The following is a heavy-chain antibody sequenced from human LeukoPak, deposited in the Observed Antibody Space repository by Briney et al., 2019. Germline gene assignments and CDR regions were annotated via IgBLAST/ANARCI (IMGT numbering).Heavy chain of an antibody. J-gene: IGHJ4*02. Sequence: SVKVSCKASGGTFSSYTISWVRQVPGQGLEWMGRIIPILGIANYAQKFQGRVTITADKSTSTAYMELSSLRSEDTAVYYCARGSYYDSSGYYLQMAYFDYWGQGTLVTVSS. CDR1: GGTFSSYT. CDR2: IIPILGIA. D-gene: IGHD3-22*01. CDR3: ARGSYYDSSGYYLQMAYFDY. V-gene: IGHV1-69*02.